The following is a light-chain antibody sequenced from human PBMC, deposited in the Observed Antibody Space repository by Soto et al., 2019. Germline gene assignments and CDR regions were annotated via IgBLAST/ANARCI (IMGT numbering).Light chain of an antibody. V-gene: IGKV3-15*01. CDR1: QSVSTS. J-gene: IGKJ5*01. CDR3: QQYHHWPPTT. CDR2: GAS. Sequence: EILMTQSPATLSVSPGESATVSCRASQSVSTSLAWYQQQPGPAPRPLLYGASTRATDIPARFSGSGCGTEFTLTLSSLQSEDFAVSYCQQYHHWPPTTFGQGTRLEIK.